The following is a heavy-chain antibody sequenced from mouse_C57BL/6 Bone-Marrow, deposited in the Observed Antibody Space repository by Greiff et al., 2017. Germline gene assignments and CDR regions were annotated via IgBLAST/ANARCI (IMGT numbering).Heavy chain of an antibody. D-gene: IGHD1-1*01. CDR2: IFPGSGST. V-gene: IGHV1-9*01. CDR3: ARANYYGSRVPFAY. CDR1: GYTFTGYW. Sequence: VKLMESGAELMKPGASVKLSCKATGYTFTGYWIEWVKQRPGHGLEWIGEIFPGSGSTNYNEKFKGKATFTADTSSNTAYMQLSSLTTEDSAIYYCARANYYGSRVPFAYWGQGTLVTVSA. J-gene: IGHJ3*01.